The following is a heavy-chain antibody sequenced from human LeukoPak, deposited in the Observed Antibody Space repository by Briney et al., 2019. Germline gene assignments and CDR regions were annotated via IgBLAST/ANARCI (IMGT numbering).Heavy chain of an antibody. J-gene: IGHJ4*02. CDR3: ARVSPYYYDSSGYFDY. V-gene: IGHV4-34*01. D-gene: IGHD3-22*01. CDR2: MYHSGST. CDR1: GGSFSAYY. Sequence: PSETLSLTCAVYGGSFSAYYWGWIRQPPGKGLEWIGTMYHSGSTNYNPSLKSRVTISVDKSKNQFSLKLSSVTAADTAVYYCARVSPYYYDSSGYFDYWGQGTLVTVSS.